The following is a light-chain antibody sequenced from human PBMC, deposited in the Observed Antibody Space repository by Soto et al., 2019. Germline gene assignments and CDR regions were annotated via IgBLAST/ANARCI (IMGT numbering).Light chain of an antibody. J-gene: IGLJ1*01. CDR3: SSDAGNYNYV. CDR1: SSDIGGYNF. CDR2: EVN. Sequence: QSALTQPASVSGSPGQSITISCTGTSSDIGGYNFVSWYQHHPGKAPKLMIYEVNNRPSGVSSRFSGSKSGNTASLTVSGLQAEDEADYYCSSDAGNYNYVFGTGTKLTVL. V-gene: IGLV2-14*01.